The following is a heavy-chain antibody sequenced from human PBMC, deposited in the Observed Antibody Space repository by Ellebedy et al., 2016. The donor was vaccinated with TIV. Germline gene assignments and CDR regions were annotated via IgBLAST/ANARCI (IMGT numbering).Heavy chain of an antibody. CDR1: GGSISSSSYY. J-gene: IGHJ5*02. CDR3: ARLEGRTFDP. D-gene: IGHD1-1*01. CDR2: IYTSGST. Sequence: SETLSLTCTVSGGSISSSSYYWSWIRQPAGKGLEWIGRIYTSGSTYYNPSLKSRVTISVDTSKNQFSLKLSSVTAADTAVYYCARLEGRTFDPWGQGTLVTVSS. V-gene: IGHV4-61*02.